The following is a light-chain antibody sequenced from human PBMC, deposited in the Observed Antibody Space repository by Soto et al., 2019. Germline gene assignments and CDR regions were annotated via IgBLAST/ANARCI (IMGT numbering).Light chain of an antibody. CDR1: QSVSRW. CDR2: KAS. V-gene: IGKV1-5*03. Sequence: DIQMTQSPSTLSASVGDRVTITCRASQSVSRWLAGYQQRPGKAPNLLIYKASSLESGVPSRFSSSGSGTEFTLTISSLQHDDFAPCYCQHDNTYGLPCGGGTKLRIK. CDR3: QHDNTYGLP. J-gene: IGKJ4*02.